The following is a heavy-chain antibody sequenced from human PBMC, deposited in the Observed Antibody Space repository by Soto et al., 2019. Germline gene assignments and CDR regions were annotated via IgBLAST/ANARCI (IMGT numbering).Heavy chain of an antibody. J-gene: IGHJ5*02. D-gene: IGHD3-9*01. CDR3: ARALTGYEWDNWFDP. CDR1: GFSLSTSGVG. Sequence: SGPTLVNPTQTLTLTCTFSGFSLSTSGVGVGWIRQPPGKALEWLALIYWNDDKRYSPSLKSRLTITKDTSKNQVVLTMTNMDPVDTATYYCARALTGYEWDNWFDPGAREPWSPSPQ. CDR2: IYWNDDK. V-gene: IGHV2-5*01.